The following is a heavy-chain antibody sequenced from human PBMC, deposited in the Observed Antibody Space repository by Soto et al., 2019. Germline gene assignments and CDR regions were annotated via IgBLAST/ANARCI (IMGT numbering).Heavy chain of an antibody. D-gene: IGHD6-13*01. CDR1: DGSINSNTW. CDR2: TSHSGNT. V-gene: IGHV4-4*02. Sequence: SETLSLTCVVSDGSINSNTWWSWVRQPPDKGLEWIGETSHSGNTKYKPSLKSRVTISVDRSKSQFSLRLTSVTAADTAVYYCARNRGSFLDYRGPGPLVTVSS. J-gene: IGHJ4*02. CDR3: ARNRGSFLDY.